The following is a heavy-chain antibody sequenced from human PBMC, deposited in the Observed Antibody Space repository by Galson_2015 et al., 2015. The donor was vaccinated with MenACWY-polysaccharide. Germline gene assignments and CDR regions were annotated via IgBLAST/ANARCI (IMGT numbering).Heavy chain of an antibody. D-gene: IGHD1-26*01. CDR3: LYASSYRYIFDY. CDR1: GDSISSYY. CDR2: IYTSGST. Sequence: LSLTCTVSGDSISSYYWSWIRQPAGKGLEWIGRIYTSGSTNYNPSLKSRVTMSVDTSKNQFSLKLTSVTAADTAVYYCLYASSYRYIFDYWGQGTLVTVSS. J-gene: IGHJ4*02. V-gene: IGHV4-4*07.